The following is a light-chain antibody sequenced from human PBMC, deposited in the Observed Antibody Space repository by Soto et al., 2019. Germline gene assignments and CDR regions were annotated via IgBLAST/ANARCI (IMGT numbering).Light chain of an antibody. CDR3: CAYAGSSTHAV. CDR1: SSDGWSYNL. J-gene: IGLJ7*01. CDR2: EGS. Sequence: QSALTQPASVSGSPGQSITISCTVTSSDGWSYNLVSWYQQHPGKAPKLMIYEGSKRPSGVSNRFSGSKSGNTASLTISGLQAEDEADYYCCAYAGSSTHAVFGGGTQLTVL. V-gene: IGLV2-23*01.